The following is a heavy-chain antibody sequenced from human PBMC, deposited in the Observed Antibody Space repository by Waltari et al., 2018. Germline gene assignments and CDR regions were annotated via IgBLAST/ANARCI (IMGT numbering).Heavy chain of an antibody. J-gene: IGHJ4*02. CDR3: ARMGRQQLVRALDY. Sequence: EWQMVESGGGCVQPGGSLGLSCAASGWSFGSYWLLWVCQAPGKGLVWVSRSNRDGSSTIYADSVKGRFTISRDNAKNTLYLQMNSLRAEDTAVYYCARMGRQQLVRALDYWGQGTLVTVSS. CDR2: SNRDGSST. CDR1: GWSFGSYW. D-gene: IGHD6-13*01. V-gene: IGHV3-74*01.